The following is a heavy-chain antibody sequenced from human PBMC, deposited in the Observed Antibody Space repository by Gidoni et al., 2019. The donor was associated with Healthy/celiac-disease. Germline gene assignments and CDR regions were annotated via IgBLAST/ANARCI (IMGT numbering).Heavy chain of an antibody. D-gene: IGHD3-10*01. CDR3: ARRRWGTMVRGANRYYFDY. J-gene: IGHJ4*02. V-gene: IGHV2-70*01. CDR2: IDWDDDK. Sequence: QVTLRQSGPPLVKPTHTLTLTFTFSGFSLSTSGLCVSWIRQPPGKALEWLALIDWDDDKYYSTSLKTRLTISKDTSKNQVVLTMNNMDPVDTATYYCARRRWGTMVRGANRYYFDYWGQGTLVTVSS. CDR1: GFSLSTSGLC.